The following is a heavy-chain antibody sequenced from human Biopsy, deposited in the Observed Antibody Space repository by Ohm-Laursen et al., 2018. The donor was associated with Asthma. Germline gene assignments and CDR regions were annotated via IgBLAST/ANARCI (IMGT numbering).Heavy chain of an antibody. CDR2: ISSRGSNL. CDR1: GFSFSDYY. CDR3: ARGYSTSWYFGY. J-gene: IGHJ4*02. V-gene: IGHV3-11*01. D-gene: IGHD6-13*01. Sequence: SLRLSCTASGFSFSDYYMMWIRQAPGKGLEWVAYISSRGSNLYYADSAKGRFTISRDNPKKSVYLQLDSLRVEDTAVYYCARGYSTSWYFGYWGQGTVVTVSS.